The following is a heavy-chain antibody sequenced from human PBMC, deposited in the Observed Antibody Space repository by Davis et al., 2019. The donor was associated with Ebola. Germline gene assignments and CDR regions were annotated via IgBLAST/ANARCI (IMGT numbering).Heavy chain of an antibody. J-gene: IGHJ5*02. Sequence: SETLSLTFAVYGGSFSGYYWSWIRQLPGKGLEWIGEIKHSGRNNYNPSLKSRVTISVDTSKNQFSLKLSSVTAADKAVYYCARMDYYYGSGTNRFDPWGQGTLVTVSS. CDR1: GGSFSGYY. CDR3: ARMDYYYGSGTNRFDP. CDR2: IKHSGRN. V-gene: IGHV4-34*01. D-gene: IGHD3-10*01.